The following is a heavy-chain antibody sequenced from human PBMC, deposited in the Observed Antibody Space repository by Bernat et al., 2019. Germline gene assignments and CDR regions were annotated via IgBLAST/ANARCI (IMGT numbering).Heavy chain of an antibody. Sequence: QVQLQESGPGLIKPSETLSLTCTVSGGSIRDFYWNWIRQAPGRGLEWIGNIYYSGTTTYNASLKSRVTISIDTSKNQFSLTLRSVTAADTAVYYCARLEKRLRSSQSYFYYHHGMDVWGHGTTVIVSS. J-gene: IGHJ6*02. CDR2: IYYSGTT. CDR1: GGSIRDFY. CDR3: ARLEKRLRSSQSYFYYHHGMDV. V-gene: IGHV4-59*08.